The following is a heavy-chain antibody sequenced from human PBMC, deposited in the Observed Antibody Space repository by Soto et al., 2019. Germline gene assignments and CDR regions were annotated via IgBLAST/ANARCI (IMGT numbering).Heavy chain of an antibody. D-gene: IGHD6-13*01. CDR1: GGSFSGYY. CDR3: ARGTLVAYSSSWSTNDY. CDR2: INHSGST. Sequence: QVQLQQWGAGLLKPSETLSLTCAVYGGSFSGYYWSWIRQPPGKGLEWIGEINHSGSTNYNPSLKSRVTISVATSKNQFSLKLSSVTAADTAVYYCARGTLVAYSSSWSTNDYWGQGTLVTVSS. V-gene: IGHV4-34*01. J-gene: IGHJ4*02.